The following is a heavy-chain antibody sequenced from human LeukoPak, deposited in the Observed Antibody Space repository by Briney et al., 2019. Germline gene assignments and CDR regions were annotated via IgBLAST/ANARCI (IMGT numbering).Heavy chain of an antibody. Sequence: SVKVSCKASGGTFSSYAISWVRQAPGQGLEWMGGIIPIFGTANYAQKFQGRVTMTTDTSTNTAYMELRSLRSDDTAVYYCACNTVTNYYYYYGMDVWGQGTTVTVSS. CDR3: ACNTVTNYYYYYGMDV. CDR1: GGTFSSYA. CDR2: IIPIFGTA. V-gene: IGHV1-69*05. J-gene: IGHJ6*02. D-gene: IGHD4-17*01.